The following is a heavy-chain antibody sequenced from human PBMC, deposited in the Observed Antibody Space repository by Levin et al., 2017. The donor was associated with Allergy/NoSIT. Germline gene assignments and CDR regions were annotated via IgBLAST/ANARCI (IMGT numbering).Heavy chain of an antibody. CDR2: IKQDGSAQ. CDR3: ASSTSYAFDI. J-gene: IGHJ3*02. Sequence: GGSLRLSCVASGFTFSSYWMSWVRQAPGKGLEWVAHIKQDGSAQYYVDSVKGRFTISRDNAKNSLYLQMNSLRADDTAVYFCASSTSYAFDIWGQGTMLTVSS. CDR1: GFTFSSYW. D-gene: IGHD6-13*01. V-gene: IGHV3-7*01.